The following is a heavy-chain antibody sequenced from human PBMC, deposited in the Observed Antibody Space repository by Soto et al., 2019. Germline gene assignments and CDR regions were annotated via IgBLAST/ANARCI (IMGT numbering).Heavy chain of an antibody. CDR2: ISGSGGST. CDR3: AGVYCSSTSCYAGISLHYYYGMDV. CDR1: GFTFSSYA. D-gene: IGHD2-2*01. V-gene: IGHV3-23*01. J-gene: IGHJ6*02. Sequence: PGGSLRLSCAASGFTFSSYAMSWVRQAPGKGLEWVSAISGSGGSTYYADSVKGRFTISRDNSKNTLYLQMNSLRAEDTAVYYCAGVYCSSTSCYAGISLHYYYGMDVWGQGTTVTVSS.